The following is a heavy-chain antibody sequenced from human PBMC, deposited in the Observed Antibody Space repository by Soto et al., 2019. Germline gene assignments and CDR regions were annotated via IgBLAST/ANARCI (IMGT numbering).Heavy chain of an antibody. V-gene: IGHV4-31*03. CDR1: GGSISSGGSY. CDR3: SRSDIL. CDR2: IYYSGST. D-gene: IGHD3-9*01. Sequence: QVQLQESGPGLVKPSQTLSLTCTVSGGSISSGGSYWSWIRQQPGMSLEWIGCIYYSGSTYYNPSLESRLTISVDTSENQFSLKLTSVTVADTAVYYCSRSDILWGQGILVTVSS. J-gene: IGHJ4*02.